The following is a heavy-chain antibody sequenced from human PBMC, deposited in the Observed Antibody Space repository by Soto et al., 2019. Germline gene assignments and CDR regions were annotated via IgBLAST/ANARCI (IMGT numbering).Heavy chain of an antibody. Sequence: KPGGSLRLSCTASGFTFGDYTMAWFRQAPGGGLEWVSFIRSKAYGGTTEYAASVKGRFTISRDDSKSIAYLQMNRLQSEDTAVYYCARDVASYDYGDFYGMDVWGQGTTVTVS. D-gene: IGHD4-17*01. CDR2: IRSKAYGGTT. V-gene: IGHV3-49*05. CDR1: GFTFGDYT. CDR3: ARDVASYDYGDFYGMDV. J-gene: IGHJ6*02.